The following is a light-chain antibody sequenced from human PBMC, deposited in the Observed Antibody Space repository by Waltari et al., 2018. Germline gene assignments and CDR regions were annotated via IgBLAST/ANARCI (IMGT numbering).Light chain of an antibody. CDR3: HSRDASGVGGS. Sequence: SSELTQDPAVSVAMGQTVRIPCQGDSHRSSYASWYQQRPGQAPRLVMYDKNNRPSGVPDRFSGSTSHNTASLTITGAQAEDEASYYCHSRDASGVGGSFGGGTKLTVL. V-gene: IGLV3-19*01. CDR2: DKN. J-gene: IGLJ2*01. CDR1: SHRSSY.